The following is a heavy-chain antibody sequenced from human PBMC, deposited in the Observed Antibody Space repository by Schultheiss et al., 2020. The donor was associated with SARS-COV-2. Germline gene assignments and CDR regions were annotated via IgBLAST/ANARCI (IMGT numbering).Heavy chain of an antibody. CDR1: GYTFTSYG. CDR3: ARVRGGVTFDY. Sequence: GESLKISCKGSGYTFTSYGISWVRQAPGQGLEWMGWISAYNGNTNYAQKLQGRVTMTTDTSTSTAYMELRSLRSEDTAVYYCARVRGGVTFDYWGQGTLVTVSS. J-gene: IGHJ4*02. CDR2: ISAYNGNT. D-gene: IGHD2-8*01. V-gene: IGHV1-18*01.